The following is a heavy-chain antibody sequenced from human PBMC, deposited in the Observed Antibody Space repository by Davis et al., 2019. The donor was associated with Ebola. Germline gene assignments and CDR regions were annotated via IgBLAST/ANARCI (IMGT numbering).Heavy chain of an antibody. Sequence: SETLSLTCTVSGGSITSYYWTWIRQRPGKRLEWIGYIYYSGSTNYNPSLKSRVTISLDTSKNQFSLKLSSVTAADTAVYYCASMYYYDSSGYLNWGQGTLVTVSS. CDR3: ASMYYYDSSGYLN. J-gene: IGHJ4*02. V-gene: IGHV4-59*01. D-gene: IGHD3-22*01. CDR1: GGSITSYY. CDR2: IYYSGST.